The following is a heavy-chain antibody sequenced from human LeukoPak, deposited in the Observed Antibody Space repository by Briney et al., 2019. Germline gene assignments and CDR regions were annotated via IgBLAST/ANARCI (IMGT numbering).Heavy chain of an antibody. J-gene: IGHJ5*02. D-gene: IGHD3-3*01. Sequence: GGSLRLSCAASGFTFSSNYMSWVRQAPGKGLEGVSVIYSGGSTYYADSVKGRFTISRDNSKNTLYLQMNSLRAEDTAVYYCARDDFWSGYYRYDPWGQGTLVTVSS. CDR3: ARDDFWSGYYRYDP. V-gene: IGHV3-66*02. CDR2: IYSGGST. CDR1: GFTFSSNY.